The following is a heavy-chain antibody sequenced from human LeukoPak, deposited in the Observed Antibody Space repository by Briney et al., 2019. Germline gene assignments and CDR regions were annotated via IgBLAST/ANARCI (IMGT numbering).Heavy chain of an antibody. CDR2: INHSGST. CDR1: GGSFSGYY. J-gene: IGHJ1*01. D-gene: IGHD1-26*01. V-gene: IGHV4-34*01. Sequence: SETLSLTCAVYGGSFSGYYWSWIRQPPGKGLEWIGEINHSGSTNYNPSLKSRVTISVDTSKNQFSLKLSSVTAADTAVYYCARYSGSYSGAEYFQHWGQGTLVTVSS. CDR3: ARYSGSYSGAEYFQH.